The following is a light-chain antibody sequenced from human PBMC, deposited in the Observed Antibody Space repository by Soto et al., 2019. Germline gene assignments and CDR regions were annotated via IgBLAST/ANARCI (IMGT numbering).Light chain of an antibody. J-gene: IGLJ1*01. CDR1: SSNIGRTS. V-gene: IGLV1-51*02. CDR2: ENN. CDR3: GTWDSNLSADI. Sequence: QSVLTQPPSVSAAPGQKVTISCSGSSSNIGRTSVSWYQQLPETAPRLLIYENNKRPSGIPDRFSSSKSGTSAPLVITGLETGDEADYFCGTWDSNLSADIFGTGTKVTVL.